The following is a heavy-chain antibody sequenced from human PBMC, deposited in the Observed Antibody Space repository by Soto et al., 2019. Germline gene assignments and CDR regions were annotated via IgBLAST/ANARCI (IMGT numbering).Heavy chain of an antibody. V-gene: IGHV3-21*01. J-gene: IGHJ4*02. CDR2: ISSSSSYI. D-gene: IGHD4-4*01. CDR3: ARAGRGNLSPCFDD. CDR1: GFTFSSYS. Sequence: PGGSLRLSCAASGFTFSSYSMNWVRQAPGKGLEWVSSISSSSSYIYYADSVKGRFTISRDNAKNSLYLQMNSLRAEDTAVYYCARAGRGNLSPCFDDWGQGTLVTVSS.